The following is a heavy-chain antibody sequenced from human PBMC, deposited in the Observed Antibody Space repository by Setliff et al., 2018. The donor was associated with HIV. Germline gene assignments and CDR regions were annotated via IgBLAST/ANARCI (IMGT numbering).Heavy chain of an antibody. J-gene: IGHJ4*02. CDR3: ARALDRGVRGVIAY. CDR2: IYHSGST. D-gene: IGHD3-10*01. Sequence: SETLSLTCTVSGGSIISSNWWIWVRQSRGKGLEWIGEIYHSGSTNYNPSLKSRVTISVDKSWNQFSLMLTSVTAADTAVYYCARALDRGVRGVIAYWGQGTLVTVSS. V-gene: IGHV4-4*02. CDR1: GGSIISSNW.